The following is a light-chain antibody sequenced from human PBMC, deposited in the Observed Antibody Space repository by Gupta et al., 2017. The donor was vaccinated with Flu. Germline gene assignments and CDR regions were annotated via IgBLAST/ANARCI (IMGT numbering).Light chain of an antibody. CDR3: HQTNSKPPLT. Sequence: SALHASVGERVTITCRAGQTIKTYLGWYKQKQRKAPKLLIYSASSWQRGVASRIGGSGFGRDLGLTIRRRQQEDFAADYAHQTNSKPPLTFGQGTLLEIK. J-gene: IGKJ5*01. CDR1: QTIKTY. V-gene: IGKV1-39*01. CDR2: SAS.